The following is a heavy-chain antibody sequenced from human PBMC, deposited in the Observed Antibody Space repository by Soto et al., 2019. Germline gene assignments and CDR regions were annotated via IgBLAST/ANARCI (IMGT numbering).Heavy chain of an antibody. V-gene: IGHV4-31*02. CDR1: GGSISSGGYF. J-gene: IGHJ6*02. CDR3: ARNLPRGGGTHSYYYGMDV. Sequence: PSETLSLTCTVSGGSISSGGYFWSWIRQHPGKGLEWIGYIYYTGSAYYNPSLKSRVTISVDTSKNQFSLKLNSVTAADTAVYYCARNLPRGGGTHSYYYGMDVWGQRTTVTVSS. CDR2: IYYTGSA. D-gene: IGHD3-16*01.